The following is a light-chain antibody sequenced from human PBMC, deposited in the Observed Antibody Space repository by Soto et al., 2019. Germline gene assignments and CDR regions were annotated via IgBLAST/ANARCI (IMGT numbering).Light chain of an antibody. V-gene: IGKV3-15*01. CDR3: QQYGDWPPET. CDR1: QSVSRN. CDR2: GAS. Sequence: EVVLTKSPATLSVSQGDRDTLSCRASQSVSRNLAWYQQKPGQAPRLLIYGASTSATGVPASFSGSGSATEFTISISSLQSEDVAVSYCQQYGDWPPETFGQGTKLEI. J-gene: IGKJ2*01.